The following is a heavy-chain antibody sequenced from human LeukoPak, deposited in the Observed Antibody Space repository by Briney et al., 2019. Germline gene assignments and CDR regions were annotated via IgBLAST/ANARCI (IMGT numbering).Heavy chain of an antibody. Sequence: GASVKVSCKASGGTFSSYAISSVRQAPRQRLQCMGRIIPILGIANYAQKFQARVTSTADKSTSTAYMELSSLRSEDTAVYYCARDPLADRYSSGWVPWGQGTLVTVSS. V-gene: IGHV1-69*04. D-gene: IGHD6-19*01. CDR3: ARDPLADRYSSGWVP. CDR1: GGTFSSYA. CDR2: IIPILGIA. J-gene: IGHJ5*02.